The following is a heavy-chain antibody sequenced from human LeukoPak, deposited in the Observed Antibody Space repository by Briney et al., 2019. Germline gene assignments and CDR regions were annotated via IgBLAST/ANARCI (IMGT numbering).Heavy chain of an antibody. D-gene: IGHD2-2*02. Sequence: PGRSLRLSCAASGFTFSYGMHWVRQAPGKGLEWVAVISYDGSNKYYADSVKGRFTISRDNSKNTLYLQMNSLRAEDTAVYYCAKDEVVVPAAIYNWGQGTLVTVSS. CDR3: AKDEVVVPAAIYN. V-gene: IGHV3-30*18. CDR1: GFTFSYG. J-gene: IGHJ4*02. CDR2: ISYDGSNK.